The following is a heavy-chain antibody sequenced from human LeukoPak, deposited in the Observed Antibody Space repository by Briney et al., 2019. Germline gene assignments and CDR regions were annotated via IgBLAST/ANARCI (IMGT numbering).Heavy chain of an antibody. V-gene: IGHV3-23*01. CDR1: GFTFSSYS. CDR2: ISGSGGST. D-gene: IGHD6-13*01. CDR3: AKDRSSSWFLNWFDP. J-gene: IGHJ5*02. Sequence: GGSLRLSCAASGFTFSSYSMSWVRQAPGKGLEWVSAISGSGGSTYYADSVKGRFTISRDNSKNTLYLQMNGLRAEDTAVYYCAKDRSSSWFLNWFDPWGQGTLVTVSS.